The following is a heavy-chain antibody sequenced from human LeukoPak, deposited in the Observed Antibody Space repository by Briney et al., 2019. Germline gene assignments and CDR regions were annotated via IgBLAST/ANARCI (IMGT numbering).Heavy chain of an antibody. J-gene: IGHJ4*02. D-gene: IGHD3-10*01. CDR2: ISSTNSMI. V-gene: IGHV3-48*01. CDR3: AKKGSGKDRGVTGDY. CDR1: GFIFSTFA. Sequence: GASLRLSCAASGFIFSTFAINWVRQAPGKGLGWVSYISSTNSMIYYADSVKGRFTISRDNAKNSLYLQMNSLRAEDTAVYYCAKKGSGKDRGVTGDYWGRGTLVTVSS.